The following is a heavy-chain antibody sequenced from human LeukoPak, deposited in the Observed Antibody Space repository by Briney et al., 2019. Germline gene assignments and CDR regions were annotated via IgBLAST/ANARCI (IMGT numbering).Heavy chain of an antibody. CDR3: ARHEGSGSYYSY. V-gene: IGHV5-51*01. Sequence: GESLKISCKGSGYSFTTYWIAWVRQMPGRGLEWMGIISPDDSEIRYSPSFRGQVTISADKTISTAYLQWSRLKASDTAIYYCARHEGSGSYYSYWGQGTLVTVSS. D-gene: IGHD1-26*01. CDR1: GYSFTTYW. CDR2: ISPDDSEI. J-gene: IGHJ4*02.